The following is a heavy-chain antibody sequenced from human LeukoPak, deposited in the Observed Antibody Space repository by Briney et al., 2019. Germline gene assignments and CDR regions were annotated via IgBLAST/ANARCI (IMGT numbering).Heavy chain of an antibody. J-gene: IGHJ4*02. CDR2: ISGSGDRI. CDR3: AKALSDGGSLDY. CDR1: GFTFSSYA. V-gene: IGHV3-23*01. Sequence: GGFLRLSCAASGFTFSSYAMSWVRQAPGKGLEWVSAISGSGDRIFYADSVKGRFTISRDNSKNTLYLQMNSLRAEDTAVYYCAKALSDGGSLDYWGQGALVTVSS. D-gene: IGHD4-23*01.